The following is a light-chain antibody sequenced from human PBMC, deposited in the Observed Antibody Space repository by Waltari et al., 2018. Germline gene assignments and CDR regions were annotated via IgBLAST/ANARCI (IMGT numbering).Light chain of an antibody. CDR3: QQYDISPLT. J-gene: IGKJ4*01. Sequence: EVVLTQSPGTLSLSPGERATLSCRASQSVSKYLAWYQQRPGQAPRLLIYAASTRATGVPDRFNGSGFGTDFSLTISRLEPEDIAVYYCQQYDISPLTFGGGTKVEIK. CDR2: AAS. V-gene: IGKV3-20*01. CDR1: QSVSKY.